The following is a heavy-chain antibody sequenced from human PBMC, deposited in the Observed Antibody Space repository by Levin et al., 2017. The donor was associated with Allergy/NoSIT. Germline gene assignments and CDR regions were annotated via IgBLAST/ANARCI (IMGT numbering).Heavy chain of an antibody. Sequence: GESLKISCAASGFTVSSNYMSWVRQAPGKGLEWVSVIYSGGSTYYADSVKGRFTSSRDNSKNTLYLQMNSLRAEDTAVYYCAAITMVRGVWGADYFDYWGQGTLVTVSS. CDR1: GFTVSSNY. J-gene: IGHJ4*02. V-gene: IGHV3-53*01. CDR2: IYSGGST. D-gene: IGHD3-10*01. CDR3: AAITMVRGVWGADYFDY.